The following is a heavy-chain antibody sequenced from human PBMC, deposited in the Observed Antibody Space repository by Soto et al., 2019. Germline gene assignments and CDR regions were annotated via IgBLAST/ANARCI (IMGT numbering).Heavy chain of an antibody. J-gene: IGHJ5*02. V-gene: IGHV3-7*01. CDR2: IKQDGSEK. CDR1: GFTFSRYW. Sequence: GGSLRLSCAASGFTFSRYWLSWIRQAPGKGLEWVANIKQDGSEKYYVDSVKGRFTISRDNAENSLYLQMNSLRADDTAVYHCARGLGANWFDPWGQGTLVTVSS. CDR3: ARGLGANWFDP. D-gene: IGHD1-26*01.